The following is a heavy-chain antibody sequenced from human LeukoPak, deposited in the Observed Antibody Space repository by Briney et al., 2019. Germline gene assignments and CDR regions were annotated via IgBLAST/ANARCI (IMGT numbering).Heavy chain of an antibody. CDR1: GGSISSYY. CDR2: IYYSGST. V-gene: IGHV4-59*01. D-gene: IGHD2-2*01. J-gene: IGHJ6*03. Sequence: SETLSLTCTVSGGSISSYYWSWIRQPPGKGLEWIGYIYYSGSTNYNPSLKSRVTISVDTSKNQFSLRLSSVTAADTAVYYCARENRYCSSTSCSYYYYMDVWGKGTTVTVSS. CDR3: ARENRYCSSTSCSYYYYMDV.